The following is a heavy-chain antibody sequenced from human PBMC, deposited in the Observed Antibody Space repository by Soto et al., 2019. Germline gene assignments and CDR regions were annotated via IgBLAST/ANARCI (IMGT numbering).Heavy chain of an antibody. CDR3: VRGTNDWPGMDV. CDR2: LNQDGSDT. V-gene: IGHV3-74*01. J-gene: IGHJ6*02. D-gene: IGHD3-9*01. CDR1: GFTFSHYW. Sequence: DVQLVESGGGSVQPGGSLRLSCAVSGFTFSHYWMHWVRQAPGKGLACVSRLNQDGSDTNYADSVKGRFTVSRDNAKNTLYLQMNNLRVEDTGLYFCVRGTNDWPGMDVWGQGTTATVS.